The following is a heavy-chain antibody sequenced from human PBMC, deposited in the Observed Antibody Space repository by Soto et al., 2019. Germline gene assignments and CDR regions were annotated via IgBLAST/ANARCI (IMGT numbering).Heavy chain of an antibody. D-gene: IGHD1-20*01. Sequence: SETLSLTCAVYGGSFSGYYWSWIRQPPGKGLEWIGEINHSGSTNYNPSLKSRVTISVDTSKNQFSLKLSSVTAADTAVYYCARGRRVTGAAQTYYYYYMDVWGKGTTVTVSS. CDR1: GGSFSGYY. V-gene: IGHV4-34*01. CDR2: INHSGST. CDR3: ARGRRVTGAAQTYYYYYMDV. J-gene: IGHJ6*03.